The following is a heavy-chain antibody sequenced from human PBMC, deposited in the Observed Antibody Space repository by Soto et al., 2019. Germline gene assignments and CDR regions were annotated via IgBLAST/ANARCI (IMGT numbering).Heavy chain of an antibody. CDR2: IFYSGST. CDR3: AKDSSGYGIDY. D-gene: IGHD5-12*01. J-gene: IGHJ4*02. V-gene: IGHV4-59*12. Sequence: SETLSLTCTVSGGSISNYYWSWIRQPPGRGLEWIGHIFYSGSTNYNPALKSRVTISVDNSKNTLYLQMNSLRAEDAAVYYCAKDSSGYGIDYWGQGTQVTVSS. CDR1: GGSISNYY.